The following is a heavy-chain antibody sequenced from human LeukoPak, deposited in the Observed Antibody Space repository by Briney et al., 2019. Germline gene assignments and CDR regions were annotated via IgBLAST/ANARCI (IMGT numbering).Heavy chain of an antibody. CDR3: ARENCSGGTCYSNSNGMDV. CDR1: GGSISSYY. J-gene: IGHJ6*02. Sequence: SETLSLTCTVSGGSISSYYWSWIRQPPGKGLEWIGYIYYSGSTKYNPSLESRVTISVDTSKNQFSLKVSSVTAADTAVYYCARENCSGGTCYSNSNGMDVWGQGTTVTVSS. CDR2: IYYSGST. D-gene: IGHD2-15*01. V-gene: IGHV4-59*01.